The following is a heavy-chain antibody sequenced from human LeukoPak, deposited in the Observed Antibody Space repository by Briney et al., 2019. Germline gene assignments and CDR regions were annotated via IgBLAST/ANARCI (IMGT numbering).Heavy chain of an antibody. J-gene: IGHJ4*02. V-gene: IGHV4-4*07. CDR3: ARGLYSSGYYYYFDY. Sequence: SETLSLTCTVSGGSISSYHWSWIRQPAGKGLEWIGRIYTSGSTNYNPSLKSRVTMSVDTSKNQFSLKLSSVTAADTAVYYCARGLYSSGYYYYFDYWGQGTLVTVSS. CDR1: GGSISSYH. D-gene: IGHD3-22*01. CDR2: IYTSGST.